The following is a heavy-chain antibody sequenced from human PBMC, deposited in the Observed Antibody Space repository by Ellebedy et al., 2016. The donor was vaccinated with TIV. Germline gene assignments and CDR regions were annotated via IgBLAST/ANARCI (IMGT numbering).Heavy chain of an antibody. CDR3: GGVFDY. CDR1: GFTFSSHW. Sequence: GESLKISCAASGFTFSSHWMHLVRQAPGEGLVWVARIDGDGVTSYADSVKGRFTISRDNTKNTLYLQMNSLRGEDTAMYYCGGVFDYWGQGTLVTVSS. V-gene: IGHV3-74*01. J-gene: IGHJ4*02. CDR2: IDGDGVT.